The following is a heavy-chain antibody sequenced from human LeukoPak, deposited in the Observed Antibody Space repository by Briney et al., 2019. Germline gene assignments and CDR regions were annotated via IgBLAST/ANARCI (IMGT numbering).Heavy chain of an antibody. CDR1: GFTFSSYA. CDR3: ARPQY. Sequence: GGSLRLSCAAYGFTFSSYAMHWVRQAPGKGLEWVAVISYDGSNKYYADSVKGRFTISRDNSKNTLYLQMDSLRAADTAVYYCARPQYWGQGTLVTVSS. V-gene: IGHV3-30-3*01. CDR2: ISYDGSNK. J-gene: IGHJ4*02.